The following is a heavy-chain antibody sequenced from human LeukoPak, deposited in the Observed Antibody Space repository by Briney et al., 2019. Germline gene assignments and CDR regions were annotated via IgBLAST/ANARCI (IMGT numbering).Heavy chain of an antibody. V-gene: IGHV3-7*01. Sequence: GGSLRLSCAASGFTFSSYWMSWVRQAPGKGLEWVANIKRDGSEKYYVDSVKGRFTISRDNAKNSLYLQMNSLRAEDTAVYYCARELVMITFGGVIARGAFDIWGQGTMVTVSS. J-gene: IGHJ3*02. CDR1: GFTFSSYW. CDR3: ARELVMITFGGVIARGAFDI. D-gene: IGHD3-16*02. CDR2: IKRDGSEK.